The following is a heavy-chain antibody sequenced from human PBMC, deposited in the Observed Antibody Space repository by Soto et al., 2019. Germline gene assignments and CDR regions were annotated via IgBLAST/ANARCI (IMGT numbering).Heavy chain of an antibody. Sequence: LGESLKISCRGSGNNFNNYYITWVRQMPGKGLEWMGIISAGGSDVRYSPSFQGQVTISADKSISTAYLQWSSLKASDSAMYYCARRRTTGNNYYFDYWGQGTLVTVSS. J-gene: IGHJ4*02. D-gene: IGHD1-1*01. CDR1: GNNFNNYY. V-gene: IGHV5-51*01. CDR2: ISAGGSDV. CDR3: ARRRTTGNNYYFDY.